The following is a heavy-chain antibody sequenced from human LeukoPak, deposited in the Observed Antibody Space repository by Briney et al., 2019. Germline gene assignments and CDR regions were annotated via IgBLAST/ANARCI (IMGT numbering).Heavy chain of an antibody. CDR1: GFTFSSYA. V-gene: IGHV3-23*01. CDR2: ISGSGGST. Sequence: GGSLRLSCAASGFTFSSYAMSWVRQAPGKGLEWVSAISGSGGSTYYADSVKGRFTISRDNSKNTLYLQMNSLRAEDTAVYYCAKDQGREYQLQGCCNWFDPWGQGTLVTVSS. CDR3: AKDQGREYQLQGCCNWFDP. J-gene: IGHJ5*02. D-gene: IGHD2-2*01.